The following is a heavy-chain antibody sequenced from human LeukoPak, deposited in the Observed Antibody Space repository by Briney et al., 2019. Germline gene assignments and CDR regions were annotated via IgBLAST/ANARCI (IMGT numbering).Heavy chain of an antibody. CDR1: GYTFTGYY. Sequence: AASVKVSCKASGYTFTGYYMHWVRQAPGQGLEWMGWINPNSGGTNYAQKFQGRVTMTRDTSISTAYMELSSLRSEDTAVYYCAADRDNYYGSGSYDGYWGQGTLVTVSS. CDR2: INPNSGGT. J-gene: IGHJ4*02. V-gene: IGHV1-2*02. CDR3: AADRDNYYGSGSYDGY. D-gene: IGHD3-10*01.